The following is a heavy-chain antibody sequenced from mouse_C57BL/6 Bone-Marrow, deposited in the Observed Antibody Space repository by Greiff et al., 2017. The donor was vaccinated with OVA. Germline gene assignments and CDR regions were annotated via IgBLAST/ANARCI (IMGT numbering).Heavy chain of an antibody. J-gene: IGHJ2*01. CDR3: ASDYDGPYFDY. D-gene: IGHD2-3*01. CDR1: GYTFTSYW. V-gene: IGHV1-64*01. Sequence: QVQLQQPGAELVKPGASVKLSCKASGYTFTSYWMHWVKQRPGQGLEWIGMFHPNSGSTNYNEKFKSKATLTVDKSSSTAYMQLSSLTSEDSAVYYCASDYDGPYFDYWGQGTTLTVSS. CDR2: FHPNSGST.